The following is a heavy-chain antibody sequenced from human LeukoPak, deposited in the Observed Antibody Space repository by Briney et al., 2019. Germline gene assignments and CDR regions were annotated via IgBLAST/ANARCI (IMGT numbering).Heavy chain of an antibody. CDR1: GYTLTSYD. V-gene: IGHV1-8*01. Sequence: EASVKVSCKASGYTLTSYDINWVRQATGQGLEWMGWMIPNSAKTGYAQKFQGRVTMTRNTSISTAYMELSSLRSEDTAIYYCAKGHGPHGIAGAANFDYWGQGTLVTVSS. J-gene: IGHJ4*02. CDR2: MIPNSAKT. CDR3: AKGHGPHGIAGAANFDY. D-gene: IGHD6-13*01.